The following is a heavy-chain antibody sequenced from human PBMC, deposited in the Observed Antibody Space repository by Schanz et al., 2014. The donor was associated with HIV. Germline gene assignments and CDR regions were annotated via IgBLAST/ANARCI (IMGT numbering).Heavy chain of an antibody. CDR3: AREYGDYGSGRSFGMDV. J-gene: IGHJ6*02. Sequence: QVPLVQSGAEVKKPGSSVKVSCKASGGTFSSYAISWLRQAPGQGLEWMGGIIPIFGTTNYAQKFQGRVTITADESTSTAYMELSSLRSEDTAVYYCAREYGDYGSGRSFGMDVWGQGTTVTVSS. D-gene: IGHD3-10*01. CDR2: IIPIFGTT. V-gene: IGHV1-69*01. CDR1: GGTFSSYA.